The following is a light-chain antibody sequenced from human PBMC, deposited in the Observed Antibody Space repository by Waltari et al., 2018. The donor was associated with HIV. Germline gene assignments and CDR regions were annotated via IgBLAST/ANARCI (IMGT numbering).Light chain of an antibody. Sequence: QSALTQPPSASGSPGQSVTISCTGISSDAGDDNYVSWYQQSPGKAPQFIIYEVSKRPSGVPDRFSGSKSGNTASLTVSGLQADDEADYYCSSYAGSSTWVFGGGTKLTVL. V-gene: IGLV2-8*01. CDR3: SSYAGSSTWV. CDR2: EVS. CDR1: SSDAGDDNY. J-gene: IGLJ3*02.